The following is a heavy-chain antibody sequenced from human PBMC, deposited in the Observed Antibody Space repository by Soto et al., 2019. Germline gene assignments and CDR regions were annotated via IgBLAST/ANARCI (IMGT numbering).Heavy chain of an antibody. CDR3: ATHPPYGPLDH. CDR1: DGSISSSSYY. CDR2: IYYSENT. D-gene: IGHD4-17*01. Sequence: PSQTLSLTCTVSDGSISSSSYYWGWIRQPPGKGLEWIGNIYYSENTYYNPSLKSRVTISVDTSKNQFSLRLTSVTAADTAVYYCATHPPYGPLDHWGQGTLVTVSS. V-gene: IGHV4-39*01. J-gene: IGHJ4*02.